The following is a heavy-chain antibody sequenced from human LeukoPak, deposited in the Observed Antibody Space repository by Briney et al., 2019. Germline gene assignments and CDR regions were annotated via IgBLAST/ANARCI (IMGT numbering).Heavy chain of an antibody. D-gene: IGHD3-22*01. J-gene: IGHJ4*02. CDR3: ARDDSSGYLGLDY. V-gene: IGHV4-39*07. CDR1: GGSISSSSYY. CDR2: IYYSGST. Sequence: PSETLSLTCTVSGGSISSSSYYWGWIRQPPGKGLEWIGSIYYSGSTYYNPSLKSRVTISVDTSKNQFSLKLSSVTAADTAVYYCARDDSSGYLGLDYWGQGTLVTVSS.